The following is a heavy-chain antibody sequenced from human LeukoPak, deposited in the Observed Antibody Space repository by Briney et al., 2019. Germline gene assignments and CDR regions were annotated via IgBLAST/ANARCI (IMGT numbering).Heavy chain of an antibody. CDR3: ARGYSSSWLSPYFDY. V-gene: IGHV3-74*01. CDR2: INSDGTRT. Sequence: GGALRLSYGAPGFTLSSHWMHWGRQAPGEGLVWVSRINSDGTRTRYADSVKGRFPISRDNAKNTQHLQMNSLRAEDTSVYYCARGYSSSWLSPYFDYWGQGSLVTVSS. CDR1: GFTLSSHW. D-gene: IGHD6-13*01. J-gene: IGHJ4*02.